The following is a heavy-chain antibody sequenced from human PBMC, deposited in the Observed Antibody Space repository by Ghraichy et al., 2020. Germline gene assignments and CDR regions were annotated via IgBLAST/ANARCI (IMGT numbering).Heavy chain of an antibody. D-gene: IGHD4-17*01. CDR2: ICYVGNN. Sequence: SETLSLTCTVSGDSFSTGDYYWSWHRPSQGQDLEWIGYICYVGNNYSNPSIRSRVTLSIDTYKNQFSLNLKSVTAADTAVYYCASDLSYGDHTTGDYWGKGTLVTVSS. CDR3: ASDLSYGDHTTGDY. J-gene: IGHJ4*02. V-gene: IGHV4-30-4*08. CDR1: GDSFSTGDYY.